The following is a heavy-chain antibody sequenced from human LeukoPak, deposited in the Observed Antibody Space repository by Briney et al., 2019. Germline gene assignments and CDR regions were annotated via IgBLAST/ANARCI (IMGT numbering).Heavy chain of an antibody. CDR1: GFTFSSYW. CDR2: IKQDGNEK. CDR3: ARVRWFGEFSPLDF. Sequence: GGSLRLSCAASGFTFSSYWMSWARQSPGKGLEWVANIKQDGNEKYYVDSVKGRFTISRDNAKNSLYLQMNNLRAEDTAVYYCARVRWFGEFSPLDFWGQGTLVTVSS. V-gene: IGHV3-7*01. J-gene: IGHJ4*02. D-gene: IGHD3-10*01.